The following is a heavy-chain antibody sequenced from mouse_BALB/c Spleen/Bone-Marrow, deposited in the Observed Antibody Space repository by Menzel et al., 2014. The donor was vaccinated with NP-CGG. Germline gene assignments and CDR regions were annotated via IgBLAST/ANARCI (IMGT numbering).Heavy chain of an antibody. CDR3: ARVYGNYDAMDY. J-gene: IGHJ4*01. V-gene: IGHV1-4*01. Sequence: QVHVKQSGAEVARPGASVKMSCRASGYTFTTYTMHWVKQRPGQGLEWIGYINPSSGYTYYNQKFKDKATLTADKSSSAAYLQLSSLTSEDSAVYYCARVYGNYDAMDYWGQGTSVTVSS. D-gene: IGHD2-1*01. CDR1: GYTFTTYT. CDR2: INPSSGYT.